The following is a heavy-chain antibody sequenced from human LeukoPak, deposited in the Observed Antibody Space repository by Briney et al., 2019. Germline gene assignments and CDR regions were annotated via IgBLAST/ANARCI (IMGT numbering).Heavy chain of an antibody. V-gene: IGHV4-30-4*01. CDR3: ARESNCSGGSCYSFWDY. Sequence: PSQTLSLTCTVSGGSISSGDYYWSWIRQPPGKGLEWIGYIYYSGSTYYNPSLKSRVTISVDTSKNQFSLKLSSVTAADTAVYYCARESNCSGGSCYSFWDYWGRGTLVTVSS. CDR1: GGSISSGDYY. CDR2: IYYSGST. J-gene: IGHJ4*02. D-gene: IGHD2-15*01.